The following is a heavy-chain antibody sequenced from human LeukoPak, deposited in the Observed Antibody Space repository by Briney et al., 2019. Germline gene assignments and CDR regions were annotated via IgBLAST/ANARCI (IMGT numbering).Heavy chain of an antibody. V-gene: IGHV4-61*02. CDR2: IYTSGST. J-gene: IGHJ5*02. CDR1: GGSISSGSYY. CDR3: ARDKGTAVAGTLFDP. D-gene: IGHD6-19*01. Sequence: SETLSLTCTVSGGSISSGSYYWSWIRQPAGKGLEWIGRIYTSGSTNYNPSLKSRVTISVDTAKNQFSLKLSSVTAADTAVYYCARDKGTAVAGTLFDPWGQGTLVTVSS.